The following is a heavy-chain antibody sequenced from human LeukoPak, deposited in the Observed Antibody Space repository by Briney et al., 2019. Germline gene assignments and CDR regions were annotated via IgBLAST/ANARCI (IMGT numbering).Heavy chain of an antibody. J-gene: IGHJ4*02. Sequence: GGSLRLSCAASGFTFSSYAMSWVRQARGKWLEWVSAISGSGGSTYYADSVKGRFTISRDNSKNTLYLQMNSLRAEDTAVYYCAKDMTARPRAFDYWGQGTLVTVSS. CDR3: AKDMTARPRAFDY. CDR1: GFTFSSYA. D-gene: IGHD6-6*01. V-gene: IGHV3-23*01. CDR2: ISGSGGST.